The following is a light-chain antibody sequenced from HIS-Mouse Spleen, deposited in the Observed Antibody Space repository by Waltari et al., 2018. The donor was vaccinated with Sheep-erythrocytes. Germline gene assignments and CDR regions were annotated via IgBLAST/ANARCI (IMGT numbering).Light chain of an antibody. Sequence: SSELTQPPSVSVSPGQTARITCSGDALPQQYAYWYQQKPGQAPVLVIYQASERPSGIAGRLSGSSSGTTVTLTISGVQAEDEADYYCQSADSSGTYVFATGTKVTVL. CDR3: QSADSSGTYV. V-gene: IGLV3-25*03. CDR2: QAS. J-gene: IGLJ1*01. CDR1: ALPQQY.